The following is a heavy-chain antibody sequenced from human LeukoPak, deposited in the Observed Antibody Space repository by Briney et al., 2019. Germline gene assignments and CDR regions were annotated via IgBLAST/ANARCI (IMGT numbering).Heavy chain of an antibody. D-gene: IGHD3-16*01. J-gene: IGHJ3*02. CDR1: GGSVSSGSYY. CDR2: IYYSGST. Sequence: TSETLSLTCTVSGGSVSSGSYYWSWIRQPPGKGLEWIGYIYYSGSTNYNPSLKSRVTISIDTSKNQFSLKLSSVTAADTAVYYCARNIRANDAFDIWGQGTMATVSS. CDR3: ARNIRANDAFDI. V-gene: IGHV4-61*01.